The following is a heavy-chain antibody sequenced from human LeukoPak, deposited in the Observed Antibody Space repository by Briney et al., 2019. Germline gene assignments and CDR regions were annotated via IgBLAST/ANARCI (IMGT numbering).Heavy chain of an antibody. CDR1: GDSISNHC. J-gene: IGHJ4*02. V-gene: IGHV4-59*08. CDR3: GRHFGGSSGSFYTDY. CDR2: VFSSGST. D-gene: IGHD3-10*01. Sequence: SETLSLTCTVSGDSISNHCWNWIRQPPGKGLEWIGYVFSSGSTDYNPSLKSRVTISLDTSRNLFSLSLTSVTAADTAVYYCGRHFGGSSGSFYTDYWGQGTLVTVSS.